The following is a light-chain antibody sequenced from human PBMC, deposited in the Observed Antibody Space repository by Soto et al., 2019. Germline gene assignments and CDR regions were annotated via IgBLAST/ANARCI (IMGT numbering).Light chain of an antibody. CDR2: DAS. J-gene: IGKJ1*01. V-gene: IGKV1-5*01. CDR1: QSIPSW. CDR3: QQYNGYPWT. Sequence: DIQMTQSPSTLSASVGDRVTITCRASQSIPSWLAWYQQKPGKAPKLLMYDASTLYSGVPSRFSGSGSGTEVPLTISRLQPDDFAAYYCQQYNGYPWTFGQGTKVEIK.